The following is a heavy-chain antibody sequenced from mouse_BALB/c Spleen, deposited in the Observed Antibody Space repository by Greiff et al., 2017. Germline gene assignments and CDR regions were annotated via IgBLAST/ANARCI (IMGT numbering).Heavy chain of an antibody. CDR3: ARSYYRYDYFDY. V-gene: IGHV1-69*02. J-gene: IGHJ2*01. D-gene: IGHD2-14*01. CDR2: IYPSDSYT. CDR1: GYTFTSYW. Sequence: QVQLKQPGAELVRPGASVKLSCKASGYTFTSYWINWVKQRPGQGLEWIGNIYPSDSYTNYNQKFKDKATLTVDKSSSTAYMQLSSLTSDDSAVYFCARSYYRYDYFDYWGQGTTLTVSS.